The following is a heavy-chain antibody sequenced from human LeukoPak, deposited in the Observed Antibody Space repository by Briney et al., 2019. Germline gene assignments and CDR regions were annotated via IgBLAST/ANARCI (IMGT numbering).Heavy chain of an antibody. CDR2: IFYSGNT. J-gene: IGHJ4*02. CDR3: ARSTVTTWVGDFDY. CDR1: GGSVSSSSYY. D-gene: IGHD4-17*01. V-gene: IGHV4-39*01. Sequence: SETLSLTCTVSGGSVSSSSYYWGWIRQPPGKGLEWIGSIFYSGNTYYNPSLKSRVTISVDTSKNRFSLKLSSVTAADTAVYYCARSTVTTWVGDFDYWGQGTLVTVSS.